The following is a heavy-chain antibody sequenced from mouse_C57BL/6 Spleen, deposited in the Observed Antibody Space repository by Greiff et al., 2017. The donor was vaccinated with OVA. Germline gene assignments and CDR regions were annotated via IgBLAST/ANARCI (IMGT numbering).Heavy chain of an antibody. CDR2: IHPNSGST. CDR3: AREGDGYYLYAMDY. CDR1: GYTFTSYW. D-gene: IGHD2-3*01. V-gene: IGHV1-64*01. Sequence: QVQLQQPGAELVKPGASVKLSCKASGYTFTSYWMHWVKQRPGQGLEWIGMIHPNSGSTNYNEKFTSKATLTVDKSSSTVYMQLSSLTSEDSAVYYCAREGDGYYLYAMDYWGQGTSVTVSS. J-gene: IGHJ4*01.